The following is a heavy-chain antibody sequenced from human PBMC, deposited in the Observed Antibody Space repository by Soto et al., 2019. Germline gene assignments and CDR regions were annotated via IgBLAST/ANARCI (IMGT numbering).Heavy chain of an antibody. CDR2: ISSSGSA. CDR1: GGSIRSGDYY. CDR3: ARLRGFGGPQYHAMDV. J-gene: IGHJ6*02. V-gene: IGHV4-30-4*01. Sequence: QVQLQESGPGLVKPSQTLSLTCTVSGGSIRSGDYYSRWIRQPPGKGLVWIGYISSSGSAYYSPSLRSSVTISVDTSKNQFSLKLSSVPAADTAVYYCARLRGFGGPQYHAMDVWSQGTTLTVSS. D-gene: IGHD3-10*01.